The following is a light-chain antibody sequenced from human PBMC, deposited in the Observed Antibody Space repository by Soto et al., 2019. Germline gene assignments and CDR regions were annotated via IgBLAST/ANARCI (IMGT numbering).Light chain of an antibody. CDR1: QTISGW. Sequence: DIQMTQSPSTLSASVGDTVTITCRASQTISGWLAWYQQRPGKAPNLLIYDASNLKTGVPSRFSGAGSGTEFTLTISSLQPDDFATYYCQQYNSYWTFGQGTKVDI. CDR3: QQYNSYWT. V-gene: IGKV1-5*01. CDR2: DAS. J-gene: IGKJ1*01.